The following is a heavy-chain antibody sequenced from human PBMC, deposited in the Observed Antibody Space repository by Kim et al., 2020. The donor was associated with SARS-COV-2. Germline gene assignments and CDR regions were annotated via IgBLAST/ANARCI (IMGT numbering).Heavy chain of an antibody. Sequence: SETLSLTCTVSGGSISSSSYYWGWIRQPPGKGLEWIGSIYYSGSTYYNPSLKSRVTISVDTAKNQFSLKLSSVTAADTAVYYCARHLDYGDYVADWFDPWGQGTLVTVSS. J-gene: IGHJ5*02. D-gene: IGHD4-17*01. CDR2: IYYSGST. V-gene: IGHV4-39*01. CDR1: GGSISSSSYY. CDR3: ARHLDYGDYVADWFDP.